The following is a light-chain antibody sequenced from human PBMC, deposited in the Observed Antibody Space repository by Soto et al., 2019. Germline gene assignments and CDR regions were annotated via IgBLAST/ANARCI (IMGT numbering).Light chain of an antibody. CDR2: AAS. CDR3: QQSYSTPRT. Sequence: DIQMTQSPSSLSASVGDRVTITCRASQSISSYLNWYQQKPGKAPKLLIYAASSLQSGVPSRFSGSGSLTDFTLTISSLQTEDFATYYGQQSYSTPRTFGQGTKVEIK. J-gene: IGKJ1*01. V-gene: IGKV1-39*01. CDR1: QSISSY.